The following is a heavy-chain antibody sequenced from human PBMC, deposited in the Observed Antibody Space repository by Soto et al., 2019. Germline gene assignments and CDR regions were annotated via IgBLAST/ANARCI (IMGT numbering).Heavy chain of an antibody. Sequence: QVQLQESGPGLVKPSQTLSLTCTVSGGSISSGDYYWSWIRQPPGKGLEWIGYIYYSGSTYYNPSLKSRVTISVDTSKNQFSLKLSSVTAADTAVYYCARDTAGDYGGPSFDYWGQGTLVTVSS. D-gene: IGHD4-17*01. CDR2: IYYSGST. V-gene: IGHV4-30-4*01. CDR1: GGSISSGDYY. CDR3: ARDTAGDYGGPSFDY. J-gene: IGHJ4*02.